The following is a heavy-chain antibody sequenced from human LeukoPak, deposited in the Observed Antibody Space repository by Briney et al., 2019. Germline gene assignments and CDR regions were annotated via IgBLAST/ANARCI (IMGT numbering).Heavy chain of an antibody. CDR3: AKEYSSSWYEMDWFDP. Sequence: GGSLRLSCAASGFTFSSYGMSWVRQAPGKGLEWVSAISGSGGSTYYADSVKGRFTISRDNSKNTLYLQMNSLRAEDTAVYYCAKEYSSSWYEMDWFDPWGQGTLVTVSS. J-gene: IGHJ5*02. V-gene: IGHV3-23*01. D-gene: IGHD6-13*01. CDR2: ISGSGGST. CDR1: GFTFSSYG.